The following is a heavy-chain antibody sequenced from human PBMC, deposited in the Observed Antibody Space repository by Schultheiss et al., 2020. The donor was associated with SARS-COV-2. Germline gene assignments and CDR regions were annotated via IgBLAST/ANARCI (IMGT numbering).Heavy chain of an antibody. CDR3: AKGLQLVQD. CDR1: GFTFDDYA. D-gene: IGHD6-13*01. Sequence: GGSLRLSCAASGFTFDDYAMHWVRQAPGKGLEWVSDISWNSGTIGYADSVKGRFTISRDNSKNTLYLQMNSLRAEDTAVYYCAKGLQLVQDWGQGTLVTVSS. CDR2: ISWNSGTI. J-gene: IGHJ4*02. V-gene: IGHV3-9*01.